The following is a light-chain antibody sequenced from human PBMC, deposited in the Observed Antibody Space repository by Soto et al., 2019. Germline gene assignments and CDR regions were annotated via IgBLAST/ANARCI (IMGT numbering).Light chain of an antibody. CDR2: AAS. V-gene: IGKV1-27*01. CDR1: QGISNY. CDR3: QRYNSALWT. J-gene: IGKJ1*01. Sequence: DIQMTQSPSSLSASVGDRVTITCRASQGISNYLAWYQQKPGKVPKLLIYAASTVQSGVPSRFSGSESVTAFARTSSSLQSKHIASYYCQRYNSALWTFGQGTKVDIK.